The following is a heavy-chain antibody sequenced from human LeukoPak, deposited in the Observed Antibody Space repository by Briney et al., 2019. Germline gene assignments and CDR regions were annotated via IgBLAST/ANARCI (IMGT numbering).Heavy chain of an antibody. CDR1: GFIFSDYS. CDR2: IGISSGNT. CDR3: AREHNYAFDN. Sequence: GGSLRLSCAASGFIFSDYSMNWVRQAPGKGLEWISYIGISSGNTKYADSVKGRFTISGDNAKNSLYLQMNSLRVEDTAVYYCAREHNYAFDNWGQGTLVTVSS. J-gene: IGHJ4*02. V-gene: IGHV3-48*04. D-gene: IGHD1-1*01.